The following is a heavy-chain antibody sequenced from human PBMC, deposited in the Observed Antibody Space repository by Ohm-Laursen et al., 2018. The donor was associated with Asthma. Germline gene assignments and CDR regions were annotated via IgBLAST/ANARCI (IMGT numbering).Heavy chain of an antibody. J-gene: IGHJ4*02. CDR1: GFTFSRSS. CDR2: IKPDGSEK. CDR3: AYETWWRFVN. D-gene: IGHD2-15*01. Sequence: LSLTCVASGFTFSRSSMTWVRQAPGKGLESVAKIKPDGSEKYYVDSVKGRFTISRDNAKNSLYLQMNSLRPEDTGVYYCAYETWWRFVNWGQGVLVTVSS. V-gene: IGHV3-7*01.